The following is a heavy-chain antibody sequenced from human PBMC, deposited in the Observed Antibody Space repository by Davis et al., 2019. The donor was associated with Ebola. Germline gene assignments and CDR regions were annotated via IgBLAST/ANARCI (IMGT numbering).Heavy chain of an antibody. V-gene: IGHV4-59*08. CDR3: ARHREIWELPSSIDY. Sequence: SETLSLTCTVSGGSISSYYWSWIRQPPGKGLEWIGYIYYSGSTNYNPSLKSRVTISVDTSKNQFSLKLSSVTAADTAVYYCARHREIWELPSSIDYWGQGTLVTVSS. J-gene: IGHJ4*02. CDR2: IYYSGST. CDR1: GGSISSYY. D-gene: IGHD1-26*01.